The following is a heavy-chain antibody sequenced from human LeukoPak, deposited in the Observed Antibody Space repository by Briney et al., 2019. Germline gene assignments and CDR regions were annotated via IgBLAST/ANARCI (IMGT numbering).Heavy chain of an antibody. CDR1: GFTFSDYY. Sequence: GGSLRLSCAASGFTFSDYYMSWIRQAPGKGLEWVSYISSSGSTIYYADSVKGRFTISRDNAKNSLYLQMNSLRAEDTAVYHCARGDLSIAAAGTSVEVFDPWGQGTLVTVSS. J-gene: IGHJ5*02. D-gene: IGHD6-13*01. V-gene: IGHV3-11*01. CDR3: ARGDLSIAAAGTSVEVFDP. CDR2: ISSSGSTI.